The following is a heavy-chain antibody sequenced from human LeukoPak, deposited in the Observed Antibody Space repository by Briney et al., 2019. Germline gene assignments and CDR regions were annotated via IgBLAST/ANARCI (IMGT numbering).Heavy chain of an antibody. CDR3: ARDGLMVYATRYFYYYMDV. Sequence: ASVKVSCKASGYTFTSYYMHWVRQAPGQGLEWMGIINPSGGSTNYAQKFQGRVTMTRDTSTSTVYMDLSSLRSEDTAVYYCARDGLMVYATRYFYYYMDVWGKGTTVTVSS. V-gene: IGHV1-46*03. D-gene: IGHD2-8*01. CDR2: INPSGGST. CDR1: GYTFTSYY. J-gene: IGHJ6*03.